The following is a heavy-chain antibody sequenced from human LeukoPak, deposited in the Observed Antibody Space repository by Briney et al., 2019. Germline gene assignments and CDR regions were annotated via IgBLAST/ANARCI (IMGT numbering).Heavy chain of an antibody. CDR2: IRSKANSYAT. J-gene: IGHJ4*02. D-gene: IGHD2-2*01. CDR3: ARGGTSGYSSTRHFWGGNYYFDY. Sequence: PGGSLRLSCAASGFTFSASAMHWVRQASGKGLEWVGRIRSKANSYATAYAASVKGRFTISRDNAKNSLYLQVNSLRAEDTAVYYCARGGTSGYSSTRHFWGGNYYFDYWGQGSLVTVSS. CDR1: GFTFSASA. V-gene: IGHV3-73*01.